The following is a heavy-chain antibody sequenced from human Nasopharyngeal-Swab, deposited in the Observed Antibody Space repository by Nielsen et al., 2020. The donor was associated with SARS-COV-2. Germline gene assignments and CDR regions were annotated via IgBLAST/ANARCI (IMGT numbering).Heavy chain of an antibody. CDR3: ARRTEWVIFAFDI. CDR2: IYYSGGT. Sequence: GSLRLSCTVSGGSISSSSYYWGWIRQPPGKGLEWIGSIYYSGGTYYNPSLKSRVTISVDTSKNQFSLKLSSVTAADTAVYYCARRTEWVIFAFDIWGQGTMVTVSS. J-gene: IGHJ3*02. CDR1: GGSISSSSYY. D-gene: IGHD3-3*01. V-gene: IGHV4-39*01.